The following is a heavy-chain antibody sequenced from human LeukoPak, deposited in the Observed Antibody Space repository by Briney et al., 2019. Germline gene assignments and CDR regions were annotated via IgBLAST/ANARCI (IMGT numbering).Heavy chain of an antibody. CDR3: ARGSYGLVKYYYYGMDV. Sequence: ASVKVSCKASGYIFTSYGISWVRQAPGQGLEWMGWISAYNGNTKYAQKLQGRVTMTTDTSTSTAYMELRSLRSDDTAVYYCARGSYGLVKYYYYGMDVWGQGTTVTVSS. CDR2: ISAYNGNT. D-gene: IGHD5-18*01. J-gene: IGHJ6*02. CDR1: GYIFTSYG. V-gene: IGHV1-18*01.